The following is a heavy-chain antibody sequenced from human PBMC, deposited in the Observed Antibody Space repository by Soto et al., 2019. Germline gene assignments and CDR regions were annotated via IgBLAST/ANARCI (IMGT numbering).Heavy chain of an antibody. CDR2: IFYSGST. CDR1: GGSVSSSGSHS. J-gene: IGHJ5*02. V-gene: IGHV4-39*01. CDR3: ARQCRGVTCHWFVP. D-gene: IGHD2-15*01. Sequence: PSETLSLTCTVSGGSVSSSGSHSWDWIRQPPGKGLERIGSIFYSGSTYYNPSLKSRVTISVDTSKNQFSLTLTSVTAADTAVYYCARQCRGVTCHWFVPWGQGTLVSVSS.